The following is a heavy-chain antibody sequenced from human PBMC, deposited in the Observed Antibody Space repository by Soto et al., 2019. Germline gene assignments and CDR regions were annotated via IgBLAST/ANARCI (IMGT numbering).Heavy chain of an antibody. J-gene: IGHJ5*02. CDR1: GYTFTSYG. Sequence: ASVKVSCKASGYTFTSYGISWVRQAPGQGLEWMGWISAYNGNTNYAQKLQGRVTMTTDTSTSTAYMELRSLRSDDTAVYYCAREGRIAVAGTGWFDPWGQGTLVTVSS. V-gene: IGHV1-18*01. D-gene: IGHD6-19*01. CDR2: ISAYNGNT. CDR3: AREGRIAVAGTGWFDP.